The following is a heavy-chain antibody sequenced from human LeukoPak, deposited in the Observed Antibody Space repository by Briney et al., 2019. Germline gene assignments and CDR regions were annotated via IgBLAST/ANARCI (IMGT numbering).Heavy chain of an antibody. Sequence: ASVTVSFTASGYTFTAYYIHWVQQAPGKGLEWMGWINPASGGTSYAQKFQGRVTMTSDTSISTAYMELSRLRSDDTAVYFCARAGGGYSSGWGAFDIWGQGTMVTVSS. CDR3: ARAGGGYSSGWGAFDI. CDR2: INPASGGT. D-gene: IGHD5-18*01. V-gene: IGHV1-2*02. J-gene: IGHJ3*02. CDR1: GYTFTAYY.